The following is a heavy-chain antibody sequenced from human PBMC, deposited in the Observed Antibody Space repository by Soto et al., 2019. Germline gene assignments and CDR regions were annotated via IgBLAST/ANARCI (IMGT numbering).Heavy chain of an antibody. CDR1: GFTITDYY. Sequence: QVQLVESGGGLVKPGGSLRLSCGASGFTITDYYMSWIRQAPGKGLEWVSHISSVGTTTYYADSVKGRFSISMDNAKNSLYLQMNSLRAEDTAVYYCARDQEGSGSHWLGYNNYAMDVWGQGTTVTVSS. CDR3: ARDQEGSGSHWLGYNNYAMDV. V-gene: IGHV3-11*01. CDR2: ISSVGTTT. D-gene: IGHD3-10*01. J-gene: IGHJ6*02.